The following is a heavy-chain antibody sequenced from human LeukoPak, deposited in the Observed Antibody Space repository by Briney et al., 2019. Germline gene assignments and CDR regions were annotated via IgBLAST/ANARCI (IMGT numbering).Heavy chain of an antibody. CDR2: ITPNNGVS. V-gene: IGHV1-2*02. D-gene: IGHD2-2*01. J-gene: IGHJ6*03. Sequence: ASLKVSCKASGYTFTGYYSHWVRQAPGHGLEWMGWITPNNGVSYYAQSFQGSVTMTSATSISTAYVELRSLRSDDTAVYYCARVSYCSSTSCLGYYYYYMDVWGKGTTVTVSS. CDR1: GYTFTGYY. CDR3: ARVSYCSSTSCLGYYYYYMDV.